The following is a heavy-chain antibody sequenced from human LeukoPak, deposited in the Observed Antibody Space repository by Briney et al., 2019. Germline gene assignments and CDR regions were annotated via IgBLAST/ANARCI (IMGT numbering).Heavy chain of an antibody. V-gene: IGHV4-30-4*01. J-gene: IGHJ6*02. D-gene: IGHD3-10*01. CDR2: IYYSGST. CDR1: GGSISSGDYY. CDR3: AREGYYGSGSYYTPYYYGMDV. Sequence: PSETLSLTCTVSGGSISSGDYYWSWIRQPPGKGLEWIGYIYYSGSTYYSPSLKSRVTISVDTSKNQFSLKLSSVTAADTAVYYCAREGYYGSGSYYTPYYYGMDVWGQGTTVTVSS.